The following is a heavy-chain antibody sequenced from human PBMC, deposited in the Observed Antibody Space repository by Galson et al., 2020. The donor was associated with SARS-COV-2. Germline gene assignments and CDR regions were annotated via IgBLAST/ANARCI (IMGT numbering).Heavy chain of an antibody. CDR2: IIPFFGTT. CDR3: ATKQSDTETNTYYYYYHAVDV. V-gene: IGHV1-69*13. Sequence: SVKVSCKPSGCSLSNFAINWVRQAPAQGLAWMGGIIPFFGTTDYVEKFQGRVTFSADESTTTPYMELSSLSSEDTAVYYCATKQSDTETNTYYYYYHAVDVWGQGTTVTVSS. D-gene: IGHD1-7*01. CDR1: GCSLSNFA. J-gene: IGHJ6*02.